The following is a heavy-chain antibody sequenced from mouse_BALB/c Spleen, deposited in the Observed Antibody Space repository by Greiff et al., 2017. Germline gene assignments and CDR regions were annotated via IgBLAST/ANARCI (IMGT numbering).Heavy chain of an antibody. CDR2: IYPGDGDT. D-gene: IGHD2-4*01. CDR1: GYAFSSSW. J-gene: IGHJ2*01. Sequence: QVQLQQSGAELVRPGSSVKISCKASGYAFSSSWMNWVKQRPGQGLEWIGRIYPGDGDTNYNGKFKGKATLTADKSSSTAYMQLSSLTSVDSAVYFCARVGDYDVYFDYWGQGTTLTVSS. V-gene: IGHV1-80*01. CDR3: ARVGDYDVYFDY.